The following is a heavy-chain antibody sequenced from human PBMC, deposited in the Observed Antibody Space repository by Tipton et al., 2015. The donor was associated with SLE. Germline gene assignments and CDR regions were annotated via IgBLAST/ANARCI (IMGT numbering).Heavy chain of an antibody. Sequence: GLVKPSETLSLTCTVSSGSISSNNYYWGWGWIRQPPGKGLEWIGTIHYSGTTYYNPSLRSRVTISVDTSKNQFSLKLSSVTAADTAVYYCARDRRRRETYYYGLDVWGRGTTVTVSS. V-gene: IGHV4-39*07. CDR1: SGSISSNNYY. J-gene: IGHJ6*02. CDR2: IHYSGTT. D-gene: IGHD1-26*01. CDR3: ARDRRRRETYYYGLDV.